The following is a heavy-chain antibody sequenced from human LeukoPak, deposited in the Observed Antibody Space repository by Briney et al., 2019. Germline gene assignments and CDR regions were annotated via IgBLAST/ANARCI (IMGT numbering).Heavy chain of an antibody. Sequence: GGSLRLSCAASGFTFSSYSMNWVRQAPGKGLEWVSYISTGSSTIYYADSVKGRFTISRDNAKNSLYLEMNSLRDEDTAVYYCAKESPECSGGACYPYWGQGTLVTVSS. CDR1: GFTFSSYS. V-gene: IGHV3-48*02. D-gene: IGHD2-15*01. CDR2: ISTGSSTI. J-gene: IGHJ4*02. CDR3: AKESPECSGGACYPY.